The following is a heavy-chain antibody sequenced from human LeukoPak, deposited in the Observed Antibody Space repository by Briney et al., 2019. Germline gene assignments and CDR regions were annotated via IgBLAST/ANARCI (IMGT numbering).Heavy chain of an antibody. CDR1: GFTFSSHE. CDR2: ISSSGSTI. V-gene: IGHV3-48*03. J-gene: IGHJ6*03. D-gene: IGHD4/OR15-4a*01. Sequence: GGSLRLSCAASGFTFSSHEMNWVRQAPGKGLEWVSYISSSGSTIYYADSVKGRFTISRDNAKNSLYLQMNSLRAEDTAVYYCAKGTSRVHYYYMDVWGKGTTVTISS. CDR3: AKGTSRVHYYYMDV.